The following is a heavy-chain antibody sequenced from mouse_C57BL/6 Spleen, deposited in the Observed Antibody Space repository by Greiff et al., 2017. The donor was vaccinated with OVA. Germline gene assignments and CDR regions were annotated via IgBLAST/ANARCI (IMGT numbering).Heavy chain of an antibody. J-gene: IGHJ2*01. Sequence: QVQLQQPGAELVRPGSSVKLSCKASGYTFTSYWMHWVKQRPIQGLEWIGNIDPSDSDTHYNQKFKDKATLTVDKSSSTAYMQLSSLTSEDSAVYYCARGWDKNFDYWGQGTTLTVSS. CDR3: ARGWDKNFDY. CDR2: IDPSDSDT. V-gene: IGHV1-52*01. D-gene: IGHD3-3*01. CDR1: GYTFTSYW.